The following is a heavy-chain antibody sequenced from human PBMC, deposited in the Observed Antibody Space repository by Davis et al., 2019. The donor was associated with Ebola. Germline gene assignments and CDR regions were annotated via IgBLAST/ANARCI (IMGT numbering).Heavy chain of an antibody. CDR3: ARAFIGNYYGSGRSYEGFYDI. CDR1: GGSISSGGYS. V-gene: IGHV4-30-2*01. D-gene: IGHD3-10*01. Sequence: MPSETLSLTCAVSGGSISSGGYSWSWIRQPPGKGLEWIGYIYHSGSTYYNPSLKSRVTISVDRSKNQFSLKLSSVTAADTAVYYCARAFIGNYYGSGRSYEGFYDIWGQGTMVTVSS. CDR2: IYHSGST. J-gene: IGHJ3*02.